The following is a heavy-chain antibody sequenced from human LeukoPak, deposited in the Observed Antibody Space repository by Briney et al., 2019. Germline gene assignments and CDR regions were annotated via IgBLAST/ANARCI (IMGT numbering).Heavy chain of an antibody. CDR2: INHSGST. J-gene: IGHJ4*02. V-gene: IGHV4-34*01. CDR1: GGAFGGYY. Sequence: SETLSLTCAVCGGAFGGYYWSWIRQPPGKGLEWIGEINHSGSTNYNPSLKSRVTISVDTSKNQFSLKLSSVTAADTAVYYCARARGGYWGQGTLVTVSS. D-gene: IGHD3-16*01. CDR3: ARARGGY.